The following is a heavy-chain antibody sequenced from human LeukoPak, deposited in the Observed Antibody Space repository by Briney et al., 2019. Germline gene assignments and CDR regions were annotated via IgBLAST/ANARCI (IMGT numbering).Heavy chain of an antibody. V-gene: IGHV3-21*01. CDR2: ISSSSSYI. Sequence: NPGGSLRLSCAASGFTFGSYSMNWVRQAPGKGLEWVSSISSSSSYIYYADSVKGRFTISRDNAKNSLYLQMNSLRAEDTAVYYCARARLDFWSGEAFDIWGQGTMVTVSS. CDR3: ARARLDFWSGEAFDI. CDR1: GFTFGSYS. J-gene: IGHJ3*02. D-gene: IGHD3-3*01.